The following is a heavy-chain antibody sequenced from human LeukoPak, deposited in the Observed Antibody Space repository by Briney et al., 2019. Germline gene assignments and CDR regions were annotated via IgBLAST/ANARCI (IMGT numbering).Heavy chain of an antibody. Sequence: GGSLRLSCAASGFTFSGYGMHWVRQAPGKGLEWVSSISSSSSYIYYADSVKGRFTISRDNAKKSLYLQMNSLRAEDTAVYYCARDAIYSSGWYFDYWGQGTLVTVSS. V-gene: IGHV3-21*01. J-gene: IGHJ4*02. CDR2: ISSSSSYI. CDR1: GFTFSGYG. D-gene: IGHD6-19*01. CDR3: ARDAIYSSGWYFDY.